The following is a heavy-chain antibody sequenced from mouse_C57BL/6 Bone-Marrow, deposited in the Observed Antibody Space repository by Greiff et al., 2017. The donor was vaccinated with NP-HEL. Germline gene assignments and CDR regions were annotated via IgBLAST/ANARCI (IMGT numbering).Heavy chain of an antibody. CDR1: GFTFSNYW. CDR3: TVPYDYEDWYFDV. V-gene: IGHV6-3*01. D-gene: IGHD2-4*01. CDR2: IRLKSDNYAT. Sequence: DVKLVESGGGLVQPGGSMKLSCVASGFTFSNYWMNWVRQSPEKGLEWVAQIRLKSDNYATHYAESVKGRFTISRDDSKSRVYLQMNNLRAEDTGIYYCTVPYDYEDWYFDVWGTGTTVTVSS. J-gene: IGHJ1*03.